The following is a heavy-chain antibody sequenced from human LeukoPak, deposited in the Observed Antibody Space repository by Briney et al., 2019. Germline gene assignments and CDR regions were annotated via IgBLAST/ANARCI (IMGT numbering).Heavy chain of an antibody. J-gene: IGHJ4*02. CDR3: TTDRKVGAIPYDY. Sequence: PGGSLRLSCAVSGLTFNDAWMNWIRQAPGKGLEWVGRIESRAGGGSIYYATPVKGRFIISRDDSRNVLYVQMNSLEIEDTAVYYCTTDRKVGAIPYDYWGQGALVTVSS. V-gene: IGHV3-15*07. D-gene: IGHD3-16*01. CDR2: IESRAGGGSI. CDR1: GLTFNDAW.